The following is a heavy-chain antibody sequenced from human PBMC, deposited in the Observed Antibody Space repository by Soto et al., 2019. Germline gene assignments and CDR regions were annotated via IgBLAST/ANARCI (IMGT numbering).Heavy chain of an antibody. Sequence: GSLRLSCTASGFTFSSYEMNWVRQAPGKGPEWVANIKSGGSSTYYADSVKGRFTISRDNAKNSLYLQMNSLRVEDTAVYFCAKEKSVMYSGYDAFETWGQGTMVTASS. CDR2: IKSGGSST. CDR3: AKEKSVMYSGYDAFET. CDR1: GFTFSSYE. V-gene: IGHV3-48*03. J-gene: IGHJ3*02. D-gene: IGHD5-12*01.